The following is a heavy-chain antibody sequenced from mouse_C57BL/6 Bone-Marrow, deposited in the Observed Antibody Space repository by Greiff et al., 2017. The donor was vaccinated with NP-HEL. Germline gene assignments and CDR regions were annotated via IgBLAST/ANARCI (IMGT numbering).Heavy chain of an antibody. D-gene: IGHD2-5*01. CDR3: TTFYSNSFAY. CDR1: GFNIKDDY. J-gene: IGHJ3*01. V-gene: IGHV14-4*01. Sequence: DVQLQESGAELVRPGASVKLSCTASGFNIKDDYMHWVKQRPEQGLEWIGWIDPENGDTEYASKFQGKATITADTSSNTAYLQLSSLTSEDTAVYYCTTFYSNSFAYWGQGTLVTVSA. CDR2: IDPENGDT.